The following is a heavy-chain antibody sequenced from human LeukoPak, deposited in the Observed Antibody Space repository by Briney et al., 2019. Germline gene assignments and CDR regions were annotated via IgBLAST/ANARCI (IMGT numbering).Heavy chain of an antibody. CDR1: GFSFDDYA. CDR3: ARDAQGNFDY. CDR2: ISYDGSNK. J-gene: IGHJ4*02. Sequence: PGGSLRLSCAASGFSFDDYAMSWVRQPPGKGLEWVAVISYDGSNKYYADSVKGRFTISRDNSKNTLYLQMNSLRAEDTAVYYCARDAQGNFDYWGQGTLVTVSS. V-gene: IGHV3-30-3*01.